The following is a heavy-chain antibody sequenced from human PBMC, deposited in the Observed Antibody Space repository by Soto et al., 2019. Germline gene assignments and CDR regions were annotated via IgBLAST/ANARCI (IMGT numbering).Heavy chain of an antibody. D-gene: IGHD2-2*01. CDR3: ARAECSTPNCLTAYYSYGLDV. CDR2: INTAGSTK. CDR1: GFTFSNFE. V-gene: IGHV3-48*03. J-gene: IGHJ6*02. Sequence: EVQLVESGGGLVQPGGSLRLSCAASGFTFSNFEMHWVRQAPGKGLEWVSYINTAGSTKYYAESVKGRFTISRDNARNSLFLQMNGLRAEDTAVYYCARAECSTPNCLTAYYSYGLDVWGQGTTVTVSS.